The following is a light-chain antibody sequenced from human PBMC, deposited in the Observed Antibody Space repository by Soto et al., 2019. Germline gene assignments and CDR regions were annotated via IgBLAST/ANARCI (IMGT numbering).Light chain of an antibody. Sequence: DIQMTKSPSTLSASVGDRVTITCRASQSITTYLNWCRQRPGKAPKLLIYAASTLQSGVPSRLSGSGSGTEFTLTISSLQPEDFATYDCQQLNSYPLTFGGGTKVDI. CDR3: QQLNSYPLT. CDR1: QSITTY. J-gene: IGKJ4*01. CDR2: AAS. V-gene: IGKV1-9*01.